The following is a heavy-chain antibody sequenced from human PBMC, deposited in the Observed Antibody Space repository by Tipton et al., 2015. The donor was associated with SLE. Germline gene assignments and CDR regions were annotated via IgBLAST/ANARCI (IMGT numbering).Heavy chain of an antibody. V-gene: IGHV3-66*02. CDR1: GFTVSSNY. CDR2: IYSGGST. Sequence: SLRLSCAATGFTVSSNYMSWVRQAPGKGLEWVSVIYSGGSTYYADSVKGRFTISRDNSKNTLYLQMNSLRAEDTAVYYCARDRSWGSWSAFDIWGQGTMVTVSS. D-gene: IGHD7-27*01. CDR3: ARDRSWGSWSAFDI. J-gene: IGHJ3*02.